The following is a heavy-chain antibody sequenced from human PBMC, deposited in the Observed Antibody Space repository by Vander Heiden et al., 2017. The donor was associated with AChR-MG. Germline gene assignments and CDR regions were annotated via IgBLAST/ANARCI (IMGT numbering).Heavy chain of an antibody. CDR1: GGSISSGGYS. Sequence: QLQLQESGSGLVKPSQTLSLTCAVSGGSISSGGYSWSWIRQPPGKGLEWIGYIYHSGSTYYNPSLKSRVTISVDRSKNQFSLKLSSVTAADTAVYYCASHDYGDHGVDYWGQGTLVTVSS. CDR3: ASHDYGDHGVDY. CDR2: IYHSGST. J-gene: IGHJ4*02. V-gene: IGHV4-30-2*01. D-gene: IGHD4-17*01.